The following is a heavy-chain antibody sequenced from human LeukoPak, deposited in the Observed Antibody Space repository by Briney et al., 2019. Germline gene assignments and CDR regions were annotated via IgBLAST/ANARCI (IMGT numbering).Heavy chain of an antibody. CDR3: ARGAEYCSSTSCFPTYYFDY. D-gene: IGHD2-2*01. Sequence: GESLKISCKGSGYSFTSYWIGWVRQMPGRGLEWMGIIYPGDSDTRYSPSFQGQVTISADKSISTAYLQWSSLKASDTAMYYCARGAEYCSSTSCFPTYYFDYWGQGTLVTVSS. CDR2: IYPGDSDT. V-gene: IGHV5-51*01. CDR1: GYSFTSYW. J-gene: IGHJ4*02.